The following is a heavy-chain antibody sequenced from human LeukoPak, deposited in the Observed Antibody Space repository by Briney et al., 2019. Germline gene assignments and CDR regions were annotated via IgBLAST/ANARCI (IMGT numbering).Heavy chain of an antibody. Sequence: GGSLRVSCAASGFTFSIYSMNWVRQAPGKGLEWVANINQDGSVTNYVDSVKGRFTISRDNAKNSLYLQMNRPRAEDTAVYYCARDPDPIDGANFHYWGQGTLVTVSS. CDR2: INQDGSVT. V-gene: IGHV3-7*01. D-gene: IGHD5-24*01. CDR1: GFTFSIYS. CDR3: ARDPDPIDGANFHY. J-gene: IGHJ4*02.